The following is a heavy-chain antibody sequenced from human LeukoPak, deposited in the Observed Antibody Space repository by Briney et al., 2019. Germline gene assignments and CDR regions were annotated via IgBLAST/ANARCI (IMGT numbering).Heavy chain of an antibody. D-gene: IGHD6-13*01. CDR2: IIPIFGTA. Sequence: GASVKVSCKASGGTFSSYAISWVRQAPGQGLEWMGGIIPIFGTANYAQKLQGRVTMTTDTSTSTAYMELRSLRSDDTAVYYCARDAKPYSSSWYPNPDYWGQGTLVTVSS. V-gene: IGHV1-69*05. J-gene: IGHJ4*02. CDR3: ARDAKPYSSSWYPNPDY. CDR1: GGTFSSYA.